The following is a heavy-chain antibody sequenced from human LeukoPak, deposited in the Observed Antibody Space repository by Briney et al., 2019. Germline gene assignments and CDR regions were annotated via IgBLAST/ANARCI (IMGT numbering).Heavy chain of an antibody. CDR3: ARGIYWSLDS. CDR2: FSGGDGQT. Sequence: GGSLRLSCAISGFIFNTYGMNWVRQTPGKGLEWVSTFSGGDGQTFYADSVKGRFTISRDSSRNTVSLQMNSLRVEDTAVYYCARGIYWSLDSWGQAPWSPSPQ. J-gene: IGHJ5*01. CDR1: GFIFNTYG. D-gene: IGHD1-1*01. V-gene: IGHV3-23*01.